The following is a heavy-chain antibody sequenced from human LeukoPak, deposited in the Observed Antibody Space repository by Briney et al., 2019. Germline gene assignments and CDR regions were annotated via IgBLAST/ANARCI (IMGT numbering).Heavy chain of an antibody. CDR3: AKGRYYYGSGLEY. CDR2: ISWNSGSI. D-gene: IGHD3-10*01. V-gene: IGHV3-9*01. J-gene: IGHJ4*02. CDR1: GFTFDDYA. Sequence: PGRSLRLFCAASGFTFDDYAMHWVRQAPGKGLEWISGISWNSGSIGYADSVKGRFTISRDNAKNSLYLQMNSLRAEDTALYYCAKGRYYYGSGLEYWGQGTLVTVSS.